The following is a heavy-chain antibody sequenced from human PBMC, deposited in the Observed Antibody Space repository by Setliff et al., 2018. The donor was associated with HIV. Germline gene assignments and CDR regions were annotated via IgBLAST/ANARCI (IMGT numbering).Heavy chain of an antibody. D-gene: IGHD3-3*01. V-gene: IGHV4-39*01. J-gene: IGHJ4*02. CDR2: IRSSGDT. Sequence: NPSETLSLTCTVSGASISSHNYYWGWIRQSPGKGLEWIASIRSSGDTYYNPSLQSRVIISVDTSNNQISLKLTSMTAADTSVYYCACRYYDLWSNYYTGIPYWGQGTLVTVSS. CDR1: GASISSHNYY. CDR3: ACRYYDLWSNYYTGIPY.